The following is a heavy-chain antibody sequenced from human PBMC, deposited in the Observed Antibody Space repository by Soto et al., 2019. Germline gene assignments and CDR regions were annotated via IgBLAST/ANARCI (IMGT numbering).Heavy chain of an antibody. CDR1: GFTFSSYT. D-gene: IGHD2-2*01. CDR2: ISTSSTYR. V-gene: IGHV3-21*04. Sequence: GGSLRLSCAASGFTFSSYTMHWVRQAPGKGLEWVSSISTSSTYRYIADSVTGRFTISRDNAQNSLYLQMTSLRAEDTAVYYCARDGIGAAANPYFDYWGQGTLVTVSS. J-gene: IGHJ4*02. CDR3: ARDGIGAAANPYFDY.